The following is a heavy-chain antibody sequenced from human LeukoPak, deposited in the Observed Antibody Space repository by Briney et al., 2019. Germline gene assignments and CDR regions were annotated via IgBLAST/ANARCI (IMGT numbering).Heavy chain of an antibody. D-gene: IGHD2-2*01. CDR2: ISSSSSTI. J-gene: IGHJ6*03. Sequence: GGSLRLSCAASGFTFSYYSMNWVRQAPGKGLEWVSYISSSSSTIYYADSVKGRFTISRDNAKNSLYLQMNSLRAEDTAVYYCARSPLGYCSSTSCYYYYMDVWGKGTTVTVSS. CDR3: ARSPLGYCSSTSCYYYYMDV. V-gene: IGHV3-48*04. CDR1: GFTFSYYS.